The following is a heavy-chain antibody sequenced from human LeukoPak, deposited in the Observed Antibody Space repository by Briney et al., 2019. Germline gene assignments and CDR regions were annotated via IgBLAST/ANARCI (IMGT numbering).Heavy chain of an antibody. D-gene: IGHD1-26*01. V-gene: IGHV3-48*03. Sequence: GGSLRLSCAASGFTFSGYEMNWVRQAPGKGLEWLSYISVSGSAIYYADYVRGRFTIYRDNAKNSLYLQMNSLRAEDTAVYYCARATISGTYYRTGFDYWGLGTMVTVSS. CDR1: GFTFSGYE. J-gene: IGHJ4*02. CDR2: ISVSGSAI. CDR3: ARATISGTYYRTGFDY.